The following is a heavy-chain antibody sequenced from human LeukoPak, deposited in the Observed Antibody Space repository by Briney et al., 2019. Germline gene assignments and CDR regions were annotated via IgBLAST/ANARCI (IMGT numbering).Heavy chain of an antibody. CDR1: GFTFSSYS. V-gene: IGHV3-9*03. D-gene: IGHD3-22*01. J-gene: IGHJ3*02. Sequence: GGSLRLSCAASGFTFSSYSMNWVRQAPGKGLEWVSGITWDSTGVGYADSVKGRFTMSRDNAKNSVYLQMDSLRVEDMALYYCAKSAGFSSGGVFDIWGQGTMVTVSS. CDR2: ITWDSTGV. CDR3: AKSAGFSSGGVFDI.